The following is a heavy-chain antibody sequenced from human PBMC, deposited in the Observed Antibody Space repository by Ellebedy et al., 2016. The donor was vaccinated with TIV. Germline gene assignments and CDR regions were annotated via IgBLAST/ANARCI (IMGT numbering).Heavy chain of an antibody. CDR1: GFTVTGNY. Sequence: PGGSLRLSCAASGFTVTGNYMSWVRQAPGKGLEWFSTIHSGGDTYYADSVKGRFTISRDNSKNTLYLQMSTLRAADTAVYYCTSYRRAFDIWGQGTMVSVSS. V-gene: IGHV3-53*01. D-gene: IGHD3-16*01. CDR3: TSYRRAFDI. CDR2: IHSGGDT. J-gene: IGHJ3*02.